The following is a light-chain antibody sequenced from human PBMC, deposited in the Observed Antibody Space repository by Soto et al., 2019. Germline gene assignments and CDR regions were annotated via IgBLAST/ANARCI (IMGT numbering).Light chain of an antibody. CDR1: QSASSSY. J-gene: IGKJ1*01. CDR3: QQYGSSPGT. CDR2: GAS. Sequence: EIVLTQSPVTLSLSSGERATLSCRASQSASSSYLAWYQQKPGQAPRLLIYGASSRATGIPDRFSGSGSGTDFILTISRLESEDFAMYYCQQYGSSPGTFGQVTKVEIK. V-gene: IGKV3-20*01.